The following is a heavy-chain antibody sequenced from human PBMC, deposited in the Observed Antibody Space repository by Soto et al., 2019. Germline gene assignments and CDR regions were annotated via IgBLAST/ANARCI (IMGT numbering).Heavy chain of an antibody. D-gene: IGHD6-19*01. CDR3: AKAIAVAGLHYFNS. J-gene: IGHJ4*02. Sequence: AWSMGLSSASSRFSLSSHGMHGVRQAPGKGLEWVAVISYDGSNKYYADSVKGRFTISRDNSMNTLFLQMSSLRADDTAVYYCAKAIAVAGLHYFNSWGQGTLVTLSA. CDR2: ISYDGSNK. CDR1: RFSLSSHG. V-gene: IGHV3-30*18.